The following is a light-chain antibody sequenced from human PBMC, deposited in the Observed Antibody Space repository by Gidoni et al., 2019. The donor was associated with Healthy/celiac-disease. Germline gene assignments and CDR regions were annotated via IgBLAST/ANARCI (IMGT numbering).Light chain of an antibody. CDR1: QSLSSY. CDR2: AAS. Sequence: DIQMTQSPSSLSAYVGDRVTITCRASQSLSSYLNWDQQKRVKDPMLLNYAASILQSWVPSMFRGSGSATDFTITISGLQPEDFATYYCQQSYSTPYTFXQXTKLEI. CDR3: QQSYSTPYT. J-gene: IGKJ2*01. V-gene: IGKV1-39*01.